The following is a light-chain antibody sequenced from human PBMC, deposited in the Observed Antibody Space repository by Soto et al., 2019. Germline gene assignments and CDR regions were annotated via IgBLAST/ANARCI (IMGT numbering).Light chain of an antibody. CDR1: QDITHY. V-gene: IGKV1-33*01. Sequence: DIQMTQSPSSLSASVGDRVTITCQSSQDITHYLNWYQQKPGKAPKLLIYDASNLETGVPSRFSGHRSGTDFSFTISSLQPEDIATYYCQQYDNYPLTFGGGTKVDIK. CDR2: DAS. CDR3: QQYDNYPLT. J-gene: IGKJ4*01.